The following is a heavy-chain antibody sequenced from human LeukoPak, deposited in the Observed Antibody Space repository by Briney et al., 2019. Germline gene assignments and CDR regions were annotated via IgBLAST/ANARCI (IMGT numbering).Heavy chain of an antibody. V-gene: IGHV3-30*18. CDR2: ISYDGSNK. Sequence: PGGSLRLSCAASGFTFSSYGMHWVRQAPGKGLEWVAVISYDGSNKYYADSVKGRFTISRDNSKNTLYLQMNSLRAEDTAVYYCAKYLHDSSFDYWGQGTLVTVSS. CDR3: AKYLHDSSFDY. D-gene: IGHD3-22*01. J-gene: IGHJ4*02. CDR1: GFTFSSYG.